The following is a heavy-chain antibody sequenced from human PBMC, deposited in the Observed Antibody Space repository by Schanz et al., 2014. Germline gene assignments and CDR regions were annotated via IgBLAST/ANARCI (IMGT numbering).Heavy chain of an antibody. CDR3: ARGVRIDY. V-gene: IGHV3-66*01. CDR1: GFTVSKNY. CDR2: IYTDGST. D-gene: IGHD3-3*01. J-gene: IGHJ4*02. Sequence: EVQLVESGGGLVQPGGSLRLSCAASGFTVSKNYMSWVRQAPGKGLEWVSIIYTDGSTYYADSVKGRFTVSRDNAKNSLYLQMNSLTAEDTAVYYCARGVRIDYWGQGTLVTVSS.